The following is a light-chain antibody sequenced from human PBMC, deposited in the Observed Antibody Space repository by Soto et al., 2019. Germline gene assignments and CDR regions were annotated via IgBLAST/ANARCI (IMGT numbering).Light chain of an antibody. Sequence: QTVVTQPPSASGTPGQRVTISCSGSRSNIGSNPVNWYQQLPGTAPNLLIDSNNQRPSGVPDRFSGSRSGTSASLAISGLQSEDEADYYGAAWDDSLYGRVFGTGTKLTVL. CDR3: AAWDDSLYGRV. V-gene: IGLV1-44*01. J-gene: IGLJ1*01. CDR2: SNN. CDR1: RSNIGSNP.